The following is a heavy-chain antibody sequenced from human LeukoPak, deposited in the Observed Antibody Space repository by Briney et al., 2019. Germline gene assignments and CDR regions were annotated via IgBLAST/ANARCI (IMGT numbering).Heavy chain of an antibody. CDR2: ISSSSSTI. V-gene: IGHV3-48*01. J-gene: IGHJ4*02. CDR1: GFTFSSYG. D-gene: IGHD5-18*01. Sequence: PGGTLRLSCEASGFTFSSYGMSWVRQAPGKGLEWVSYISSSSSTIYYADSVKGRFTISRDNAKNSLYLQMNSLRAEDTAVYYCARDSERGYSCGYWGAYYFDYWGQGTLVTVSS. CDR3: ARDSERGYSCGYWGAYYFDY.